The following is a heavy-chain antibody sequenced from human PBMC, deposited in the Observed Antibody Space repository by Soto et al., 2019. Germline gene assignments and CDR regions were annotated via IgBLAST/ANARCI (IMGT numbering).Heavy chain of an antibody. J-gene: IGHJ4*02. CDR3: AKGTPRSYCSSTSCQDYFDY. V-gene: IGHV3-23*01. CDR2: ISGSGGST. CDR1: GFTFSSYA. Sequence: GGSLRLSCAASGFTFSSYAMSWVRQAPGKGLEWVSAISGSGGSTYYADSVKGRFTISRDNSKNTLYLQMNSLRAEDTAVYYCAKGTPRSYCSSTSCQDYFDYWGQGTLVTVSS. D-gene: IGHD2-2*01.